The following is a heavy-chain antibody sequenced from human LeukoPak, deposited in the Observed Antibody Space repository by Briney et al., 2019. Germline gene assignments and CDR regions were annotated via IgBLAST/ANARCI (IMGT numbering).Heavy chain of an antibody. CDR2: ISYDGSNK. J-gene: IGHJ4*02. CDR1: GFTFSSYG. Sequence: GGSLRLSCAASGFTFSSYGMHWVRQAPGKGLEWVAVISYDGSNKYYADSVKGRFTFFRDNSKNTLYLQTNSLRDEDTAMYYCAKEGIPGSSWFDYWGQGTLVTVSS. V-gene: IGHV3-30*18. CDR3: AKEGIPGSSWFDY. D-gene: IGHD6-13*01.